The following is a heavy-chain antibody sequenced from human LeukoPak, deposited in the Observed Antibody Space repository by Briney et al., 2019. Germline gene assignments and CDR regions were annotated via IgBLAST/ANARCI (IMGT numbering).Heavy chain of an antibody. D-gene: IGHD2-2*01. CDR1: GGSISSYY. Sequence: SETLSLTCTVSGGSISSYYWSWIRQPAGKGLEWIGRIYTSGSTNYNPSLKSRVTMSVDTSKNQFSLKLSSVTAADTAAYYCARGGLYCSSTSCYWAFDYWGQGTLVTVSS. V-gene: IGHV4-4*07. CDR2: IYTSGST. J-gene: IGHJ4*02. CDR3: ARGGLYCSSTSCYWAFDY.